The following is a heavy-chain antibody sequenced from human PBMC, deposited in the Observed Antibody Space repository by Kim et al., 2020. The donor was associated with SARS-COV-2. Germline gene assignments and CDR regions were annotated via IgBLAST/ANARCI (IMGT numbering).Heavy chain of an antibody. CDR3: ATIGGAKVVIIFEDDYYYGMDV. CDR1: GGTFSSYA. Sequence: SVKVSCKASGGTFSSYAISWVRQAPGQGLEWMGGIIPIFGTANYAQKFQGRVTITADESTSTAYMELSSLRSEDTAVYYCATIGGAKVVIIFEDDYYYGMDVWGQGTTVTVSS. D-gene: IGHD3-3*01. V-gene: IGHV1-69*13. CDR2: IIPIFGTA. J-gene: IGHJ6*02.